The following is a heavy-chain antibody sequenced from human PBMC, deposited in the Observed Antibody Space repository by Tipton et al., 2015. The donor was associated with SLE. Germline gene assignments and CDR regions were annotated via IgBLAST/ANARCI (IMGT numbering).Heavy chain of an antibody. D-gene: IGHD6-6*01. J-gene: IGHJ5*02. Sequence: SLRLSCAASGFTFKDYAMHWVRQVPGKGLEWVSGISWNSGSIGHADSVKGRFTISRDNAKNSLYLQTNSLRAEDTALYYCARGGASSKWLDPWGQGTLVTVSS. CDR2: ISWNSGSI. CDR1: GFTFKDYA. CDR3: ARGGASSKWLDP. V-gene: IGHV3-9*01.